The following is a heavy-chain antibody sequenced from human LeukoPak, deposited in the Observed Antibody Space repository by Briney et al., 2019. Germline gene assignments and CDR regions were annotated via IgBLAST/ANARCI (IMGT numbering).Heavy chain of an antibody. V-gene: IGHV3-21*05. CDR3: ARDAITMVRGVIDRFYYGMDV. D-gene: IGHD3-10*01. Sequence: PGGSLRLSCAASGFTFSSYEMNWVRQAPGKGLEWVSYISSSSSYIYYADSVKGRFTISRDNAKNSLYLQMNSLRAEDTAVYYCARDAITMVRGVIDRFYYGMDVWGKGTTVTVSS. CDR2: ISSSSSYI. J-gene: IGHJ6*04. CDR1: GFTFSSYE.